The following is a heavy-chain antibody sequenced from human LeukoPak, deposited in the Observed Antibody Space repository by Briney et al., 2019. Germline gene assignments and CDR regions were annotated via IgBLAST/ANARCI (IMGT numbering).Heavy chain of an antibody. CDR2: IIPIFGTA. V-gene: IGHV1-69*05. J-gene: IGHJ4*02. Sequence: GSSVKVSCKASGGTFSSYAISWVRQAPGQGLEWMGGIIPIFGTANYAQKLQGRVTMTTDTSTSTAYMELRGLRSDDTAVYYCARDAAPLLDYWGQGTLVTVSS. CDR3: ARDAAPLLDY. CDR1: GGTFSSYA.